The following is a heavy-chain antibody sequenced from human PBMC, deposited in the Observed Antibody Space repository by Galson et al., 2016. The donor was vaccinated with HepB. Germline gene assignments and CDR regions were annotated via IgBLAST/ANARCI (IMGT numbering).Heavy chain of an antibody. V-gene: IGHV4-39*01. CDR2: LYHDGTT. CDR3: ADSFEQYFDS. D-gene: IGHD2/OR15-2a*01. CDR1: GGSASRSNYY. Sequence: TLSLTCTVSGGSASRSNYYWGWVRQPPGKGLEWIGSLYHDGTTYYNPSLKSRVTISVDTSRNQFSLKLSSVTAADTAVYYCADSFEQYFDSWGRGTLVTVSS. J-gene: IGHJ4*02.